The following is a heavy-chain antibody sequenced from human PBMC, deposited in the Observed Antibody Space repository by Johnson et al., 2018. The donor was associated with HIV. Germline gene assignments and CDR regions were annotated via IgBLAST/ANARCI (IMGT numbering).Heavy chain of an antibody. J-gene: IGHJ3*02. V-gene: IGHV3-30*02. Sequence: QVQLVESGGGVVRPGGSLRLSCETSGFTFSSYDMHWVRQAPGKGLEWVAFIRYDGTNKYYADSVKGRFTISRDNSKNTLYLQMNSLRVEDTAVYYCASGAYSSSLTFDIWGQGTMVTVSS. CDR2: IRYDGTNK. D-gene: IGHD6-6*01. CDR3: ASGAYSSSLTFDI. CDR1: GFTFSSYD.